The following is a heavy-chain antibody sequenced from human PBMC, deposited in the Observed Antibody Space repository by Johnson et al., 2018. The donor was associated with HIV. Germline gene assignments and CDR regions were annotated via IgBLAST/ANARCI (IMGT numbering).Heavy chain of an antibody. J-gene: IGHJ3*02. CDR3: ARSGYGSGSTHDAFDI. Sequence: VQLVESGGGLVQPGGSLRLSCAASGFTFSSYWMHWVRQAPGKGLVWVSRINSAGSSTSYADSVKGRFTISRDNAKNTLYLQMNSLRAEDTAVYYCARSGYGSGSTHDAFDIWGQGTMVTVSS. D-gene: IGHD3-10*01. CDR1: GFTFSSYW. CDR2: INSAGSST. V-gene: IGHV3-74*02.